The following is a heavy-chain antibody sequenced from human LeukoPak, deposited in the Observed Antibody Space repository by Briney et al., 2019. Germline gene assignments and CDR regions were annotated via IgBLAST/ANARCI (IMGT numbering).Heavy chain of an antibody. CDR1: GFTFSSYA. CDR2: ISGSGGST. V-gene: IGHV3-23*01. J-gene: IGHJ4*02. Sequence: PGGSLRLSCAASGFTFSSYAMSWVRQAPGKGLEWVSAISGSGGSTYYADSVKGRFTISRDNSKNTLYLQMNSLRAEDTAVYYCATHEPYGDYVGWFDYWGQGTLVTVSS. CDR3: ATHEPYGDYVGWFDY. D-gene: IGHD4-17*01.